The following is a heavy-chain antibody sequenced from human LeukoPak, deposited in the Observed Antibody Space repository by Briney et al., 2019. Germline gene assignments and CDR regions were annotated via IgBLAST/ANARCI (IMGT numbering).Heavy chain of an antibody. J-gene: IGHJ4*02. V-gene: IGHV3-21*01. CDR1: GFSFSTYY. CDR2: ISSSSTYI. D-gene: IGHD1-14*01. Sequence: GGSLRLSCAASGFSFSTYYVNWVRQAAGKGLEWVSCISSSSTYIYYADSVRGRFAISRDNAKNPLYLQMNSLRADDTAVYYCVRENHGSFDYWGQGSLVTVSS. CDR3: VRENHGSFDY.